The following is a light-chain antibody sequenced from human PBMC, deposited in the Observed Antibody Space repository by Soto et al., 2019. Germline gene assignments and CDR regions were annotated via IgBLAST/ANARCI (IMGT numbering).Light chain of an antibody. CDR2: GVS. Sequence: QSVLSQPASVSGSPGQSITISCTGTSSDVGSYNLVSWYQHHPGKAPKLMLYGVSKRPSGVSDRFSGSKSGNTASLTISGLQAEDEDDYYCCSYAGTPYVFGTGTKVTVL. J-gene: IGLJ1*01. V-gene: IGLV2-23*02. CDR3: CSYAGTPYV. CDR1: SSDVGSYNL.